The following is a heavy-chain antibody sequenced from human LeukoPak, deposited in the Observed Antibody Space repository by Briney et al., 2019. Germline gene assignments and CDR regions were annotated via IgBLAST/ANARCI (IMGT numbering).Heavy chain of an antibody. CDR1: GGTFSSYA. Sequence: SVKVSCKASGGTFSSYAISWVRQAPGQGLEWMGGIIPIFGTANYAQKLQGRVTITADESTSTAYMELSSLRSEDTAVYYCARALRGVVVVAAREDWFDPWGQGTLVTVSS. D-gene: IGHD2-15*01. V-gene: IGHV1-69*01. CDR2: IIPIFGTA. CDR3: ARALRGVVVVAAREDWFDP. J-gene: IGHJ5*02.